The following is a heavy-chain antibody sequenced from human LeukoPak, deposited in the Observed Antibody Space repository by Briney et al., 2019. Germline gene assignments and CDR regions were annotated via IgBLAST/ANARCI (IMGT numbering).Heavy chain of an antibody. CDR1: GYTFSSYS. D-gene: IGHD5-12*01. J-gene: IGHJ4*02. Sequence: PGGSLRLSCAASGYTFSSYSMNWVRQAPGKGLEWVSFISSGSSYIYYGDSVKGRFTISRDNAKKSLYLQMNSLRAEDTALYYCARGVRRRGYSGYGGLDYWGQGTLVTVSS. CDR2: ISSGSSYI. CDR3: ARGVRRRGYSGYGGLDY. V-gene: IGHV3-21*04.